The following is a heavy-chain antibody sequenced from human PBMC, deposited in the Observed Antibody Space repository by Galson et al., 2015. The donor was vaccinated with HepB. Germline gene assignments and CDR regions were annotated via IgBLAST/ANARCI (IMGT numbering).Heavy chain of an antibody. D-gene: IGHD3-22*01. CDR1: GFTVSGNY. V-gene: IGHV3-53*01. CDR2: IYGDDRT. CDR3: ARDLRSGSMAF. J-gene: IGHJ4*02. Sequence: SLRLSCAASGFTVSGNYMSWVRQAPGKGLEWVSVIYGDDRTFYADSVKGRFTISRDSSRNTLYLQMNSLRADDSAVYYCARDLRSGSMAFWGQGTLVTVSS.